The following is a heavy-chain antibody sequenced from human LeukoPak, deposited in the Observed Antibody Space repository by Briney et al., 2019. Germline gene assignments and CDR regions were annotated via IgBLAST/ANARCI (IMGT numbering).Heavy chain of an antibody. D-gene: IGHD2-2*01. J-gene: IGHJ5*02. Sequence: SETLSLTCTVSGGSISTCYWSWIRQPPGKGLEWIAYIDYSASTNYNPSLKSRVTISVDTSKNQFSLKLSSVTAADTAVYYCARQDIVVVPAALGNWFDPWGQGTLVTVSS. CDR1: GGSISTCY. CDR2: IDYSAST. CDR3: ARQDIVVVPAALGNWFDP. V-gene: IGHV4-59*08.